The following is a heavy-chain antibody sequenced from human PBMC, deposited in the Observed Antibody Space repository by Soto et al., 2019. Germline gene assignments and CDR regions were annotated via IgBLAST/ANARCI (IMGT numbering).Heavy chain of an antibody. Sequence: KSGGSLRLSCAASGFTFSNAWMSWVRQAPGKGLEWVGRIKSKTDGGTTDYAAPVKGRFTISRDDSKNTLYLQMNSLKTEDTAVYYCTTATITMVRGVITDYWGQGTLVTVSS. CDR3: TTATITMVRGVITDY. V-gene: IGHV3-15*01. CDR1: GFTFSNAW. CDR2: IKSKTDGGTT. J-gene: IGHJ4*02. D-gene: IGHD3-10*01.